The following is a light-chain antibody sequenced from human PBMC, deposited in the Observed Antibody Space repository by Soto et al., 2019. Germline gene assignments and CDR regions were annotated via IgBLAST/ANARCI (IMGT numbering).Light chain of an antibody. CDR2: DAS. J-gene: IGKJ4*01. V-gene: IGKV1-33*01. CDR3: QQYDNLPLT. Sequence: DIHMTQSPSSLSASVGDIVTITCQASQDISNYLNWYQQKPGKAPKLLIYDASNLETEVPSRFSGSGSGTDFTFTISSLQPEDIATYYCQQYDNLPLTFGGGTKVDIK. CDR1: QDISNY.